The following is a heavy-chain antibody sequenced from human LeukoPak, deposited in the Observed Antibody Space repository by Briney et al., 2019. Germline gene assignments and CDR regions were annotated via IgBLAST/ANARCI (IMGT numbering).Heavy chain of an antibody. CDR1: GYTFTSYG. J-gene: IGHJ4*02. Sequence: ASVKVSCKASGYTFTSYGISWVRQAPGRGLEWMGWISAYNGNTNYAQKLQGRVTMTTDTSTSTAYMELRSLRSDDTAVYYCARDSIAVAGTVVDYWGQGTLVTVSS. D-gene: IGHD6-19*01. CDR2: ISAYNGNT. V-gene: IGHV1-18*01. CDR3: ARDSIAVAGTVVDY.